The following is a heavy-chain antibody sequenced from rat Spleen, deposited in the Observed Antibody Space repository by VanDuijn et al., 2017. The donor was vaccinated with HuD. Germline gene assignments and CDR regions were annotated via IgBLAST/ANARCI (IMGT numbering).Heavy chain of an antibody. Sequence: EVQLKESGPGLVQPSQTLSLTCIVSGFSLADYSVHWVRPPPGKGLAWMGVMWRSGSTEYNSGLKSRLSISRDTSKSQVFLKMNSLQTDDTGTYYCTRGHGSYALWYFDFWGPGTMVTVSS. J-gene: IGHJ1*01. CDR2: MWRSGST. V-gene: IGHV2S63*01. CDR3: TRGHGSYALWYFDF. D-gene: IGHD1-2*01. CDR1: GFSLADYS.